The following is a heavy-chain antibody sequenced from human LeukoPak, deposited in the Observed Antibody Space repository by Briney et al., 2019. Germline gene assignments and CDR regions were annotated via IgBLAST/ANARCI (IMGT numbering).Heavy chain of an antibody. CDR2: IKQDGSEK. J-gene: IGHJ6*03. D-gene: IGHD1-26*01. V-gene: IGHV3-7*01. CDR3: ARNPSGIVGAPTHYCYYMDV. CDR1: GFTVSTNY. Sequence: PGGSLRLSCVASGFTVSTNYMSWVRQAPGKGLQGVANIKQDGSEKNYLGPVKGRFSISRDNAKNSLYLQMNSLTAEDTALYYCARNPSGIVGAPTHYCYYMDVWGRGTTVTISS.